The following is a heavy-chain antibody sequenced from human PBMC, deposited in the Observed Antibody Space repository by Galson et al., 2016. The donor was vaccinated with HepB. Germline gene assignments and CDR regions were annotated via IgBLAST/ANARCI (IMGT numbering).Heavy chain of an antibody. CDR1: GYTFTSHA. CDR2: INAGNGIT. CDR3: ARDRKTDYDFWSGTDV. V-gene: IGHV1-3*01. J-gene: IGHJ6*02. Sequence: SVKVSCKASGYTFTSHAMHWVRQAPGQRLEWMGWINAGNGITKYSQKFQGRVTITRDTSASTAYMELSSLRSEDTALYYCARDRKTDYDFWSGTDVWGQGTTGTVSS. D-gene: IGHD3-3*01.